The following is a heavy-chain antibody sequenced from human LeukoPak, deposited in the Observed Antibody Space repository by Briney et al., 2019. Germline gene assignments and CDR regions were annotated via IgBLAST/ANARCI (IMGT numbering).Heavy chain of an antibody. CDR2: IYYSGST. CDR1: GGSISSYY. V-gene: IGHV4-59*01. D-gene: IGHD3-10*01. J-gene: IGHJ6*03. Sequence: SETLSLTCTVSGGSISSYYWSWIRQPPGKGLEWIGYIYYSGSTNYNPSLKSRVTISVDTSKNQFSLKLSSVTAADTAVYYCASGYYYGSGSYYRYYYMDVWGKGTTVTISS. CDR3: ASGYYYGSGSYYRYYYMDV.